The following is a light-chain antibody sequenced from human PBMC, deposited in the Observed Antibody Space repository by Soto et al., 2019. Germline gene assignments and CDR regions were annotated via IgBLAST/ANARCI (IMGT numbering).Light chain of an antibody. CDR1: QSLSGN. V-gene: IGKV3-15*01. Sequence: IVLTQSPATLSLSAGDRATLSWRASQSLSGNLAWYQQKPGQAPRLLLYGASTRAIGIPARFSGSGSGTELTLTISSLQSEDLAVYYCQQYNYWPPWTFGQGTKVDIK. CDR3: QQYNYWPPWT. J-gene: IGKJ1*01. CDR2: GAS.